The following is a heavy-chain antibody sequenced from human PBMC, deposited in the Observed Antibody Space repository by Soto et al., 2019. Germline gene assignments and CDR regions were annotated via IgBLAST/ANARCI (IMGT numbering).Heavy chain of an antibody. Sequence: GESLKISCEASGYDFTFYWIGWVRQLPGKGLEWMGIIYPDDSDTRYSPSFQGQVTIPADKSITTAFLQWSSLEASDTGMYYCARHQGEQSAFDIWGQGTMVTVSS. V-gene: IGHV5-51*01. CDR2: IYPDDSDT. D-gene: IGHD3-16*01. CDR3: ARHQGEQSAFDI. CDR1: GYDFTFYW. J-gene: IGHJ3*02.